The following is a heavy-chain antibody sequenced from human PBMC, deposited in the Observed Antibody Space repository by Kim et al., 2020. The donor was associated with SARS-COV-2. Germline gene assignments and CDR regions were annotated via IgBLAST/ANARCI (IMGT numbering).Heavy chain of an antibody. V-gene: IGHV4-34*01. CDR3: ARGVPGIRSGWYY. J-gene: IGHJ4*02. CDR2: INHSGST. D-gene: IGHD6-19*01. CDR1: GGSFSGYY. Sequence: SETLSLTCAVYGGSFSGYYWSWIRQPPGKGLEWIGEINHSGSTNYNPSLKSRVTISVDTSKNQFSLKLSSVTAADTAVYYCARGVPGIRSGWYYWGQGTL.